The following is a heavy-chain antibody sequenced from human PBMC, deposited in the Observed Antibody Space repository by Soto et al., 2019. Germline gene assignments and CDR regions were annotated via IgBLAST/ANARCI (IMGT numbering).Heavy chain of an antibody. V-gene: IGHV4-31*03. CDR3: ARRTMSHFHP. CDR2: IYYTGST. Sequence: QVQLQESGPGLVQPSQTLSLTCTVSGASIRSDGYYWGWIRQHPGKGLEWIGYIYYTGSTYYNPSLKSRILISVDTSKNQFSLKRTSVTAADTAVYYCARRTMSHFHPWGQGTLVTVSS. D-gene: IGHD3-10*02. J-gene: IGHJ5*02. CDR1: GASIRSDGYY.